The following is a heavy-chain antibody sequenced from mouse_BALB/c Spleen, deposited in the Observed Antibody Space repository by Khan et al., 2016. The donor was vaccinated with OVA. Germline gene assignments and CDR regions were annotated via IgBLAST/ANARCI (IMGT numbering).Heavy chain of an antibody. D-gene: IGHD1-2*01. CDR3: ARTARIKY. CDR1: GYSITSGYG. J-gene: IGHJ2*01. V-gene: IGHV3-2*02. CDR2: ISYSGST. Sequence: EVQLQESGPGLVKPSQSLSLTCTVTGYSITSGYGWNWIRQFPGNKLEWMGYISYSGSTNYNPSLNSRISITRDTSQNQFFLQLNSVTTEDTATYYCARTARIKYWGQGTTLTGSS.